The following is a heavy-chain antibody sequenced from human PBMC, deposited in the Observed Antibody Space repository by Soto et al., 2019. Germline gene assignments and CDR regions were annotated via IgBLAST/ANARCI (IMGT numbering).Heavy chain of an antibody. CDR3: AAFLADAFDI. V-gene: IGHV5-51*01. CDR2: IYPCDSDT. J-gene: IGHJ3*02. D-gene: IGHD3-16*01. Sequence: GASLKISCKGSGYSFTSYCIGWVRQMPGKGLEWMGIIYPCDSDTRYSPSFQGQVTISADKSISTAYLQWSSLKASDTAMYYCAAFLADAFDIWGQGPMVTVSS. CDR1: GYSFTSYC.